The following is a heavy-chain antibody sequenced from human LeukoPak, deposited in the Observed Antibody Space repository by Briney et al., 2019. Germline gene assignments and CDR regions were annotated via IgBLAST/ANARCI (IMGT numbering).Heavy chain of an antibody. CDR2: IYYSGST. CDR1: GRSISSSSYY. V-gene: IGHV4-39*01. D-gene: IGHD6-19*01. J-gene: IGHJ4*02. Sequence: PSETLSLTCTVSGRSISSSSYYWGWIRQPPGKGLERIGSIYYSGSTYYNPSLKSRVTISVDTSKNQYSLKRSSVTAADTAVYYCARPSSGWYGGVFDYWGQGTLVTVSS. CDR3: ARPSSGWYGGVFDY.